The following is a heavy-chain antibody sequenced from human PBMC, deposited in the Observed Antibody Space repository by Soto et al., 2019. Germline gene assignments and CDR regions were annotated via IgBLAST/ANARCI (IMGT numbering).Heavy chain of an antibody. CDR2: ISGSGGST. CDR1: GFTFSSYA. Sequence: SLRLSCAASGFTFSSYAMSWVRQAPGKGLEWVSAISGSGGSTYYADSVKGRFTISRDNSKNTLYLQMNSLRAEDTAVYYCAKSLPYGDYGRYYFDYWGQGTLVTVSS. J-gene: IGHJ4*02. CDR3: AKSLPYGDYGRYYFDY. V-gene: IGHV3-23*01. D-gene: IGHD4-17*01.